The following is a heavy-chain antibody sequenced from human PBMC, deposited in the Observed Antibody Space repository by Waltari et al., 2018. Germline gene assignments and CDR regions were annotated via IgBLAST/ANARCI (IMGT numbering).Heavy chain of an antibody. CDR2: ISGSGGST. J-gene: IGHJ4*02. Sequence: EVQLLESGGGLVQPGGSLRLSCAASGFTFNSHALSWVRQAQGKGLEWVSAISGSGGSTYYADSGKGRFTISRDNSKNTLYLQMNSLRAEDTAVYYCAKGVGANPFDYWGQGTLVTVSS. V-gene: IGHV3-23*01. CDR1: GFTFNSHA. D-gene: IGHD1-26*01. CDR3: AKGVGANPFDY.